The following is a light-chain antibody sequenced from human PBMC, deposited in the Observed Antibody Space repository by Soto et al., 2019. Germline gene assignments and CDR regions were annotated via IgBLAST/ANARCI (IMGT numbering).Light chain of an antibody. J-gene: IGKJ1*01. Sequence: IQLTQSPSSLSASVGDRVTITCRASLGVARYLAWYQQKPGTAPNLLIYDASSLQSGVPSRFSGSGFGTEFTLTISSLQPGDFATYYCQQYSSRSTFGQGTKVDIK. CDR3: QQYSSRST. V-gene: IGKV1-9*01. CDR2: DAS. CDR1: LGVARY.